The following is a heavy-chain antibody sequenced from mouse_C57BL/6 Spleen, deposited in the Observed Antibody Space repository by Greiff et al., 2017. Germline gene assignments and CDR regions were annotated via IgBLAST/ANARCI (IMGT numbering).Heavy chain of an antibody. CDR3: ARSDGSSPAWFAY. J-gene: IGHJ3*01. D-gene: IGHD1-1*01. CDR1: GYAFTNYL. Sequence: QVQLQQPGAELVRPGTSVKVSCKASGYAFTNYLIEWVKQRPGQGLEWIGVINPGSGGTNYNEKFKGKATLTADKSSSTAYMQLSSLTSEDSAVYFCARSDGSSPAWFAYWGQGTLVTVSA. CDR2: INPGSGGT. V-gene: IGHV1-54*01.